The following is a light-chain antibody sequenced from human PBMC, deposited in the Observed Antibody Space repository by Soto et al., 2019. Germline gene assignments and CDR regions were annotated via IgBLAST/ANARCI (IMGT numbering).Light chain of an antibody. CDR1: SSDVGAYNY. CDR2: EVS. V-gene: IGLV2-14*01. CDR3: SSYTRRTTVV. J-gene: IGLJ2*01. Sequence: QSALTQPASVSGSPGQSITVSCTGTSSDVGAYNYVSWYQHNPGKAPKLMIYEVSHRPSGVSNRFSGSKSANTASLTISGLQAEDEANYYCSSYTRRTTVVFGGGTKVTVL.